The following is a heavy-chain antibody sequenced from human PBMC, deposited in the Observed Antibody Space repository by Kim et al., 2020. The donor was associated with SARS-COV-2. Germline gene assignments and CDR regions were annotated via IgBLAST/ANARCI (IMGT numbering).Heavy chain of an antibody. Sequence: SETLSLTCAVSGGSISSSNWWSWVRQPPGKGLAWIGEIYHSGSTNYNPSLKSRVTISVDKSKNQFSLKLSSVTAADTAVYYCARRGYSYGFVYYFDYWGQGTLVTVSS. CDR1: GGSISSSNW. V-gene: IGHV4-4*02. J-gene: IGHJ4*02. CDR2: IYHSGST. D-gene: IGHD5-18*01. CDR3: ARRGYSYGFVYYFDY.